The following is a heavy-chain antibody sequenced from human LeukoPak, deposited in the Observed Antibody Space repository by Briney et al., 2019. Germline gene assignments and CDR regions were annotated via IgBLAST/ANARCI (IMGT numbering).Heavy chain of an antibody. V-gene: IGHV3-48*04. Sequence: GVPLRLPCAASGFTYKRYSVNWVPHAPGKALEGVSYFSSSCRTIFYADSVKGRFTISRDNAKNSLYLQMNSLRAEDTAVYHCARGDGYCSSTSCYAGPSYGLDVWGQGTTVTVSS. CDR2: FSSSCRTI. CDR1: GFTYKRYS. D-gene: IGHD2-2*03. CDR3: ARGDGYCSSTSCYAGPSYGLDV. J-gene: IGHJ6*02.